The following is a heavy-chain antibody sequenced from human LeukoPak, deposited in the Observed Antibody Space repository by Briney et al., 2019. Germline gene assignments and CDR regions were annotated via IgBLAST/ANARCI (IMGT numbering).Heavy chain of an antibody. Sequence: PGGSLRLSCAASGFTFSTYEMNWVRQAPGKGLEGGSYISSTGSNIYYADSVKGRFTISRDNAKNSLYLLMNSLRTEDTAVYYCARDRSGTVTPIDYGMDVWGQGTTVTVSS. D-gene: IGHD4-17*01. CDR3: ARDRSGTVTPIDYGMDV. V-gene: IGHV3-48*03. CDR2: ISSTGSNI. J-gene: IGHJ6*02. CDR1: GFTFSTYE.